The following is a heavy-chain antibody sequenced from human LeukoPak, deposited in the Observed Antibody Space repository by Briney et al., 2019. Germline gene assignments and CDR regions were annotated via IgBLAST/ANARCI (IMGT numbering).Heavy chain of an antibody. J-gene: IGHJ4*02. V-gene: IGHV3-15*01. D-gene: IGHD3-10*01. CDR2: IKSKTDGGTT. CDR1: GFTFSNAW. Sequence: PGGSLRLSCAASGFTFSNAWVSWVRQAPGKGLEWVGRIKSKTDGGTTDYAAPVKGRFTISRDDSKNTLFLQMNSLKIEDTAVYYCTTETVNMARGVNDYWGQGTLVTVSS. CDR3: TTETVNMARGVNDY.